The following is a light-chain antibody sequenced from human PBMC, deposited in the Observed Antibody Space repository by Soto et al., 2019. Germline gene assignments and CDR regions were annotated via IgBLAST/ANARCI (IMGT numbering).Light chain of an antibody. CDR1: QPIINY. V-gene: IGKV1-39*01. Sequence: DIQMTQSPSSLSASVGDRVTITCRASQPIINYLNWYQQKSGGAPKLLIYGTSKLHSGVPSRFVGSASATDFSLTITSLHPEDFATYICQQSYTTPWTFGRGTKVEVK. CDR2: GTS. J-gene: IGKJ1*01. CDR3: QQSYTTPWT.